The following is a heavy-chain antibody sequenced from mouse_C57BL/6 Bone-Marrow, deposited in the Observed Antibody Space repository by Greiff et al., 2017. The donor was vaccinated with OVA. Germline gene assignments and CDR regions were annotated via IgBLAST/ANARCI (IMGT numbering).Heavy chain of an antibody. Sequence: EVKVVESGEGLVKPGGSLKLSCAASGFTFSSYAMSWVRQTPEKRLEWVAYISSGGDYIYYADTVKGRFTISRDNARNTLYLQMSSLKSEDTAMYYCTRDAYDYDVAMDYWGQGTSVTVSS. CDR2: ISSGGDYI. CDR3: TRDAYDYDVAMDY. CDR1: GFTFSSYA. V-gene: IGHV5-9-1*02. D-gene: IGHD2-4*01. J-gene: IGHJ4*01.